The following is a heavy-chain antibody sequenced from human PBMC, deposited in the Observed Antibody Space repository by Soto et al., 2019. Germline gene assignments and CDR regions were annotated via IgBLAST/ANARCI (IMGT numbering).Heavy chain of an antibody. CDR2: VTGSGYT. Sequence: VQVLESGGGLVQPGGSLRLSCIASGLTLSNYAMTWVRQAPGRGQEWVSTVTGSGYTYYADSVKGRFTIFRDNSKNILYLQMNSLRAEDTAIYYCAKSLRTTAATGYWFDPWGQGSQVTVSS. CDR3: AKSLRTTAATGYWFDP. V-gene: IGHV3-23*01. D-gene: IGHD4-17*01. J-gene: IGHJ5*02. CDR1: GLTLSNYA.